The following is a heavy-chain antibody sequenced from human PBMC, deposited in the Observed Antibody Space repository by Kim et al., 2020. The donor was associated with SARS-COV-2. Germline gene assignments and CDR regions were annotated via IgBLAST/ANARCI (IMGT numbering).Heavy chain of an antibody. CDR2: IIPIFGTA. CDR3: ARGDDREPPRPNAFDI. CDR1: GGTFSSYA. J-gene: IGHJ3*02. Sequence: SVKVSCKASGGTFSSYAISWVRQAPGQGLEWMGGIIPIFGTANYAQKFQGRVTITADESTSTAYMELSSLRSEDTAVYYCARGDDREPPRPNAFDIWGQGTMVTVSS. D-gene: IGHD1-26*01. V-gene: IGHV1-69*13.